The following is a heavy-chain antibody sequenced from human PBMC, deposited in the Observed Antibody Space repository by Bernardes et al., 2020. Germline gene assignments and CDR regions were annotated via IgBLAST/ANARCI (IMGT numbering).Heavy chain of an antibody. D-gene: IGHD5-12*01. CDR1: GYTFTSYG. J-gene: IGHJ6*04. V-gene: IGHV1-18*01. Sequence: ASVKVSCKASGYTFTSYGISWVRPAPGQGLEWMGWISAYNCNTNYAQKLQGRVTMTTDTSTSTAYTELRRLRSDDTAVYYCARETDRGYVYGMDVWGKGTTVTVSS. CDR2: ISAYNCNT. CDR3: ARETDRGYVYGMDV.